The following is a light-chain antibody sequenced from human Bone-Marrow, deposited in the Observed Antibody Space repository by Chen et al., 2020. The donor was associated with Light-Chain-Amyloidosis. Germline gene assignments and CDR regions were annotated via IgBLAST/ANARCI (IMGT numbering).Light chain of an antibody. Sequence: EIVLTQSPATLSLSPGERGTLSCRASQSVNNYLAWYQQKPGQAPRLLIYDASNRATGIPARCSGSGSGTGVTLTISRLEPEDFAVYYCQQRSNWPITFGQGTRLEIK. J-gene: IGKJ5*01. V-gene: IGKV3-11*01. CDR2: DAS. CDR1: QSVNNY. CDR3: QQRSNWPIT.